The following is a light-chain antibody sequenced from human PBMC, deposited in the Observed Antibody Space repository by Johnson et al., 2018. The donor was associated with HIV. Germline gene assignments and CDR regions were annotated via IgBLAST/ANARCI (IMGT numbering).Light chain of an antibody. CDR1: SSNIGNNY. CDR3: ATWDTSLSTGGV. Sequence: QSVLTQPPSVSAAPGQKVTISCSGSSSNIGNNYVSWYQQLPGTAPKLIIYEKNKRPSGIPDRFSASKSGTSATLVITGLQTGDEADYYCATWDTSLSTGGVFGTGTKVTVL. V-gene: IGLV1-51*02. J-gene: IGLJ1*01. CDR2: EKN.